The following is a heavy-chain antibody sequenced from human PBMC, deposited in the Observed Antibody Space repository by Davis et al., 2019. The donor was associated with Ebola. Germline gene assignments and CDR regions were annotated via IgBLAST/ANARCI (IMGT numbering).Heavy chain of an antibody. CDR1: GGSISSSNW. D-gene: IGHD6-19*01. CDR3: ARARAVAYYYYGMDV. Sequence: MPSETLSLTCAVSGGSISSSNWWSWVRQPPGKGLEWIGEIYHSGSTNYNPSLKSRVTISVDNSKNQFSLKLSSVTAADTAVYYCARARAVAYYYYGMDVWGQGTTVTVSS. V-gene: IGHV4-4*02. J-gene: IGHJ6*02. CDR2: IYHSGST.